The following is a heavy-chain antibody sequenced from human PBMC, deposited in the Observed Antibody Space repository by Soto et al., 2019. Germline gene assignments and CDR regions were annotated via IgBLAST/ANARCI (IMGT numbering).Heavy chain of an antibody. J-gene: IGHJ4*02. D-gene: IGHD4-4*01. CDR3: ANDILFRGGLTQYYFDY. CDR2: ITWNGSTI. Sequence: EVQLVESGGGLVQPGRSLRLSCAASGFLFDSYAMHWVRQAPGKGLEWVSGITWNGSTIGYVDSVKGRFTISRDNAKNSLYLQMNSLRPEDTAFYYCANDILFRGGLTQYYFDYWGQGTLVTVSS. V-gene: IGHV3-9*01. CDR1: GFLFDSYA.